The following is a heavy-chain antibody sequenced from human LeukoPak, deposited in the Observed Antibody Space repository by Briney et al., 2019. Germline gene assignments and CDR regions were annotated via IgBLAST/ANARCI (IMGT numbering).Heavy chain of an antibody. Sequence: PGGSLRLSCAASRFTLSTFAMIWVRQPPGKGLEWVSSIFPSGGEIHYADSVRGRFTISRDNSKSILSLQMNSLIAEDTAIYYCATYRQVLLPFESWGQGTLVTVSS. CDR2: IFPSGGEI. D-gene: IGHD5-18*01. CDR3: ATYRQVLLPFES. V-gene: IGHV3-23*01. CDR1: RFTLSTFA. J-gene: IGHJ4*02.